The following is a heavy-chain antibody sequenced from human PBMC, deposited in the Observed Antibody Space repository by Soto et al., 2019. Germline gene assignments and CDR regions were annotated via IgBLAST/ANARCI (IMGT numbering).Heavy chain of an antibody. CDR2: ISYDGGYK. D-gene: IGHD5-12*01. CDR1: GFTFSNFA. CDR3: ARAMSIVSTPFVS. Sequence: GGSLRLSCAAYGFTFSNFALHWVRQAPGKGLEWVAFISYDGGYKYYADSVKGRFTISRDNSKNSLYLQLNSLQTENTAVYFCARAMSIVSTPFVSWGQGTPGTVS. J-gene: IGHJ4*02. V-gene: IGHV3-30-3*01.